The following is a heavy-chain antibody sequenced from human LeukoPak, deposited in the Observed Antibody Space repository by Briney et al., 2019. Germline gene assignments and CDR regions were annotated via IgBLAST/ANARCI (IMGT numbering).Heavy chain of an antibody. CDR1: GFTFRTHE. CDR2: ISGSGSTI. Sequence: PGGSLRLSCAASGFTFRTHEMHWVRQAPGKGLEWVSYISGSGSTIYYADSVKGRFTISRDNAKNSLYLQMNGLRAEDTAVYYCARVRNYYASGIYYYYYMDVWGKGTTVTISS. J-gene: IGHJ6*03. V-gene: IGHV3-48*03. D-gene: IGHD3-10*01. CDR3: ARVRNYYASGIYYYYYMDV.